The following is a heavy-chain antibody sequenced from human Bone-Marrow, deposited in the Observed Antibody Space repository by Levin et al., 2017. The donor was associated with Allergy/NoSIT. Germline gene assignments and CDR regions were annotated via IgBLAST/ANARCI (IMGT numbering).Heavy chain of an antibody. CDR3: ASKARMSSSWYLLGREARDDWYFDL. J-gene: IGHJ2*01. CDR2: IYTSGST. CDR1: GGSISSGSYY. V-gene: IGHV4-61*02. Sequence: PSETLSLTCTVSGGSISSGSYYWSWIRQPAGKGLEWIGRIYTSGSTNYNPSLKSRVTISVDTSKNQFSLKLSSVTAADTAVYYCASKARMSSSWYLLGREARDDWYFDLWGRGTLVTVSS. D-gene: IGHD6-13*01.